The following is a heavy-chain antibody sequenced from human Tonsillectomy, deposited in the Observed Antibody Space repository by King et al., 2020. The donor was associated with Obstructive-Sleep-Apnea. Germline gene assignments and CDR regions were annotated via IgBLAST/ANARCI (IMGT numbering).Heavy chain of an antibody. CDR2: ISSSSSTI. D-gene: IGHD4-23*01. CDR1: GFTFSSYS. Sequence: VQLVESGGGLVQPGGSLRLSCAASGFTFSSYSMNWVRQAPGKGLEWVSYISSSSSTIDYADSVKGRFTISRDNAKNSLYLQMNSLRAEDTAVYYCARDGGYWGQGTLVTVSS. J-gene: IGHJ4*02. CDR3: ARDGGY. V-gene: IGHV3-48*04.